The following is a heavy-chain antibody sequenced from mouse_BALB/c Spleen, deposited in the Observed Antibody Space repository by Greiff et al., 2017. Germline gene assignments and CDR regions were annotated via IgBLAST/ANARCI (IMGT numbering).Heavy chain of an antibody. V-gene: IGHV3-8*02. J-gene: IGHJ2*01. CDR2: ISYSGST. CDR3: ASGYYEEGYYFDY. Sequence: VQLQQSGPSLVKPSQTLSLTCSVTGDSITSGYWNWIRKFPGNKLEYMGYISYSGSTYYNPSLKSRISITRDTSKNQYYLQLNSVTTEDTATYYCASGYYEEGYYFDYWGQGTTLTVSS. D-gene: IGHD2-4*01. CDR1: GDSITSGY.